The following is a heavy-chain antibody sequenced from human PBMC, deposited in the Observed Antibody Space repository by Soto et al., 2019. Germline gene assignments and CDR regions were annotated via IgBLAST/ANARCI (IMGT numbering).Heavy chain of an antibody. CDR1: GFIFENFG. D-gene: IGHD1-26*01. J-gene: IGHJ5*02. CDR2: ISGSGFKK. V-gene: IGHV3-23*01. Sequence: EVVLLESGGGLEQPGGTLRLSCAASGFIFENFGMSWVRQAPGKGLEWISSISGSGFKKYYADSVKGRFTISRVNFKRTVYLELNNLSAADTAVYHCAKNQGVELVPLATVDWFDPWGQGSVVTVSS. CDR3: AKNQGVELVPLATVDWFDP.